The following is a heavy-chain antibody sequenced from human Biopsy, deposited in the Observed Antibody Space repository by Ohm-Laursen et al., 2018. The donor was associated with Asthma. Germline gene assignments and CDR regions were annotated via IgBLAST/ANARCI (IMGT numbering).Heavy chain of an antibody. CDR3: VKDIRLQLWGFDS. CDR2: VSWNSGSI. D-gene: IGHD6-13*01. J-gene: IGHJ4*02. CDR1: GFTFDDYA. V-gene: IGHV3-9*01. Sequence: SLRLSCAATGFTFDDYAMHWVRQAPGKGLEWVSGVSWNSGSIDYADSVKGRFTISRGNAKNSLYLQMNSLRGADTALYYCVKDIRLQLWGFDSWGQGTLVTVSS.